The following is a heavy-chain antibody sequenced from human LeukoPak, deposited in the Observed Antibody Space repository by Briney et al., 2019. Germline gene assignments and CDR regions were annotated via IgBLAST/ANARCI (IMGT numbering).Heavy chain of an antibody. Sequence: GSLRLSCAASGFTFSSHWMTWVRQPPGKGLEWIGEVNHSGSTNYNPSLKSRVTISVDTSKNQFSLKLSSVTAADTAVYYCARESVAGSSLGYWGQGTLVTVSS. D-gene: IGHD6-19*01. V-gene: IGHV4-34*01. CDR1: GFTFSSHW. CDR2: VNHSGST. CDR3: ARESVAGSSLGY. J-gene: IGHJ4*02.